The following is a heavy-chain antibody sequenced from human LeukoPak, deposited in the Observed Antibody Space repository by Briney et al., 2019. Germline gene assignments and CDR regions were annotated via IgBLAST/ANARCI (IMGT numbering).Heavy chain of an antibody. CDR3: AIMDGHCSGGHCYKYFDY. Sequence: GGSLRLSCAASGITFSNYAMSWVRQAPGKGLEWVSVISGNGGATFYADSVKGRFTISRDNSKNTLYLQMNSLRAEDTAVYFCAIMDGHCSGGHCYKYFDYWGQGTLVTVSS. V-gene: IGHV3-23*01. CDR1: GITFSNYA. D-gene: IGHD2-21*01. J-gene: IGHJ4*02. CDR2: ISGNGGAT.